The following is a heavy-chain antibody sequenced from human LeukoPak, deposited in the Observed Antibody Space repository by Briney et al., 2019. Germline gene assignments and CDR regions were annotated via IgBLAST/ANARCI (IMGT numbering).Heavy chain of an antibody. CDR2: ISSSSSYT. CDR3: ARDSEYSGSWGEDYYGMDV. Sequence: KPGGSLRLSCAASGFTFSDYYMSWIRQAPGKGLEWVSYISSSSSYTNYADSVKGRFTISRDNAKNSLYLQMNSLRAEDTAVYYCARDSEYSGSWGEDYYGMDVWGKGTTVTVSS. CDR1: GFTFSDYY. J-gene: IGHJ6*04. V-gene: IGHV3-11*06. D-gene: IGHD2-21*01.